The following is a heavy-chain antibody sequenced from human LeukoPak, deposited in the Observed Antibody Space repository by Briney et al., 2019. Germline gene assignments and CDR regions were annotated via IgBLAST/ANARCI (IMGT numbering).Heavy chain of an antibody. CDR3: AKDRLREYQLLNWFDP. CDR2: ISGSGGST. J-gene: IGHJ5*02. D-gene: IGHD2-2*01. Sequence: GGSLRLSCAASGFTFSSYAMSWVRQAPGKGLEWVSAISGSGGSTYYANSVKGRFTISRGNSKNTLYLQMNSLRAEDTAVYYCAKDRLREYQLLNWFDPWGREPWSPSPQ. V-gene: IGHV3-23*01. CDR1: GFTFSSYA.